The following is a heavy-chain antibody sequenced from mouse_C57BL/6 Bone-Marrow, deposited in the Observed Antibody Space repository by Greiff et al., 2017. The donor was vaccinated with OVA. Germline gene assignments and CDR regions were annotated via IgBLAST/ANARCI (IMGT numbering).Heavy chain of an antibody. CDR3: ARSPKGAWFAY. V-gene: IGHV1-69*01. CDR1: GYTFTSYW. J-gene: IGHJ3*01. Sequence: VQLQQPGAELVMPGASVKLSCKASGYTFTSYWMHWVKPRPGQGLEWIGEIDPSDSYTNYNQKFKGKSTLTVDKSSSTAYMQLSSLTSEDSAVYYCARSPKGAWFAYWGQGTLVTVSA. CDR2: IDPSDSYT.